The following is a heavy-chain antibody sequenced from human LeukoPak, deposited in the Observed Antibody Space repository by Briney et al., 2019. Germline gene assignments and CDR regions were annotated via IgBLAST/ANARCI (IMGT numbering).Heavy chain of an antibody. CDR1: GFTFSSYG. CDR2: ISYDGSNK. V-gene: IGHV3-30*18. J-gene: IGHJ6*02. Sequence: GGSLRLSCAAPGFTFSSYGMHWVRQAPGKGLEWVAVISYDGSNKYYADSVKGRFTISRDNSKNTLYLQMNSLRAEDTAVYYCAKKVRPDSTTVTTPHYYYYGMDVWGQGTTVTVSS. D-gene: IGHD4-17*01. CDR3: AKKVRPDSTTVTTPHYYYYGMDV.